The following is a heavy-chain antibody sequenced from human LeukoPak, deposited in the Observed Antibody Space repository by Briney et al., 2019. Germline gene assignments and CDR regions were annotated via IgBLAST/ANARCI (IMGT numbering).Heavy chain of an antibody. CDR2: ITTSSSYI. CDR1: GFTFSSYW. Sequence: GGSLRLSCAASGFTFSSYWMSWVRQAPGKGLEWVSSITTSSSYIYYADSAKGRFTISRDNAKNSLFLQMNSLRAEDTAVYYCATDLIHYYASGAKTWGQGTLVTVSS. J-gene: IGHJ5*02. D-gene: IGHD3-10*01. CDR3: ATDLIHYYASGAKT. V-gene: IGHV3-21*01.